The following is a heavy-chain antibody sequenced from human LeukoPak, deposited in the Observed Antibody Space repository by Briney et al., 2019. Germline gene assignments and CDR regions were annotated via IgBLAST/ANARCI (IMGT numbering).Heavy chain of an antibody. J-gene: IGHJ4*02. CDR1: GYTFTGYY. Sequence: ASVKVSCKASGYTFTGYYMHWVRQAPGQGLEWMGWINPNSGGTNYAQKFQGGVTMTRDTSISTAYMELSRPRSDDTAVYYCARVALDLTGTNYFDYWGQGTLVTVSS. CDR3: ARVALDLTGTNYFDY. CDR2: INPNSGGT. D-gene: IGHD1-20*01. V-gene: IGHV1-2*02.